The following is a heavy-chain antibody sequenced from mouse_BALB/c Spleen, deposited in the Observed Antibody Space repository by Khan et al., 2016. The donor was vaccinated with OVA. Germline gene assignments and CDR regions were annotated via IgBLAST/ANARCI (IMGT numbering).Heavy chain of an antibody. D-gene: IGHD1-2*01. CDR3: VRGLRLFAY. J-gene: IGHJ3*01. Sequence: EVELVESGGGLVQPGGSRKLSCAASGFTFSDYGMAWVRQAPGKGPEGVAFISTLAYSIYYADTVKGRFTISRENAKNTLYLEMSSLRSEDTAMYYCVRGLRLFAYWGQGTLVTVSA. V-gene: IGHV5-15*02. CDR1: GFTFSDYG. CDR2: ISTLAYSI.